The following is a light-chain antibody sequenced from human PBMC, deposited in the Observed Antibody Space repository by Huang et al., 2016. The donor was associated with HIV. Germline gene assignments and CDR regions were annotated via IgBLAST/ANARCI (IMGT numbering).Light chain of an antibody. CDR2: GSY. J-gene: IGKJ2*03. CDR1: QSVASGY. V-gene: IGKV3-20*01. CDR3: QQYGGSPMYS. Sequence: EIVLTQSPGTLSLSPGERATLSCRASQSVASGYLAWYQQRPGQAPRLLIYGSYNRATCIPHRFSASGSGTDFTLTISRLEPEDFAVYYCQQYGGSPMYSFGQGTKLEIK.